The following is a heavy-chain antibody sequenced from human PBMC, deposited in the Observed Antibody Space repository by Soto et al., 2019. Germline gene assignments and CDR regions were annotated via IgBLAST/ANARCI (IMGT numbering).Heavy chain of an antibody. CDR1: GDSLSSNY. D-gene: IGHD3-9*01. Sequence: SETLSLTCNVSGDSLSSNYWSWIRQPPGKGLEWIGYIYYSGSTYYNPSLKSRVTISVDTSKNQFSLKLSSVTAADTAVYYCARDHYVYDILTGYGYYYGMDVWGQGTTVTVSS. V-gene: IGHV4-30-4*01. CDR2: IYYSGST. CDR3: ARDHYVYDILTGYGYYYGMDV. J-gene: IGHJ6*02.